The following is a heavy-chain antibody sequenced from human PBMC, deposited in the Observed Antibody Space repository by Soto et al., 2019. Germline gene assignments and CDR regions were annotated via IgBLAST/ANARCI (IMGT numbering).Heavy chain of an antibody. J-gene: IGHJ4*02. V-gene: IGHV3-23*01. D-gene: IGHD6-19*01. CDR2: TPGSGGSA. CDR3: AKGGSSGWFYFDF. Sequence: XGSLRLSCAAAGFTFGTYAMNWVRQAPGKGLEWVSSTPGSGGSAYYADSVRGRFTISRDNSKNTVYLQLDSLRPEDSAIYYCAKGGSSGWFYFDFWGQGTQVTVSS. CDR1: GFTFGTYA.